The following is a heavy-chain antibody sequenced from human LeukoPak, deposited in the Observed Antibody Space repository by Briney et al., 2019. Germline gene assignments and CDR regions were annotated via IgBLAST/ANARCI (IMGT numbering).Heavy chain of an antibody. CDR2: INPNSGGT. CDR1: GYTFTGYY. J-gene: IGHJ4*02. V-gene: IGHV1-2*06. CDR3: AASGYSSGWLYFDY. Sequence: ASVKVSCKASGYTFTGYYMHWVRQAPGQGLEWMGRINPNSGGTNYAQKFQGRVTMTRDTSISTAYMELSRLRSDDTAVYYCAASGYSSGWLYFDYWGQGTLVTVSS. D-gene: IGHD6-19*01.